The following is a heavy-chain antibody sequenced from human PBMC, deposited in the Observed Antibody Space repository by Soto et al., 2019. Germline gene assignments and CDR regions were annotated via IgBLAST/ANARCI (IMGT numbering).Heavy chain of an antibody. CDR3: ARENGSWGEQYYYYGMDV. J-gene: IGHJ6*02. D-gene: IGHD3-16*01. Sequence: GSVKVSCKGSGYTFTSYGISWVRQAPGQGLEWMGWISAYDGNTNYAQKLQGRVTMTTDTSTSTAYMELRSLRSDDTAVYYCARENGSWGEQYYYYGMDVWGQGTTVTVSS. CDR1: GYTFTSYG. CDR2: ISAYDGNT. V-gene: IGHV1-18*01.